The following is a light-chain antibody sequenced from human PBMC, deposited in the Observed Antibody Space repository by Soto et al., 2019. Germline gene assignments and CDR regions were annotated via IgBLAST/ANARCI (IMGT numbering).Light chain of an antibody. CDR1: SSDIGGYNF. V-gene: IGLV2-11*01. CDR3: CSYAGSYTLV. CDR2: DVG. Sequence: QSALTQPRSVSGSPGQSVTISCTGTSSDIGGYNFVSWYQQHPGKAPKVMIYDVGKRPSGAPDRFSGSKSGNTASLTISGLQADDEGDYYCCSYAGSYTLVFGGGTKLTVL. J-gene: IGLJ2*01.